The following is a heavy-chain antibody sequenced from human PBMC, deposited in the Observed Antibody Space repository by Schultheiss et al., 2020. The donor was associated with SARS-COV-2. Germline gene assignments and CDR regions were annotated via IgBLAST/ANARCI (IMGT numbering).Heavy chain of an antibody. CDR1: GFTFDDYA. J-gene: IGHJ4*02. CDR3: AREHRTIGSWLFSYYFDY. CDR2: ISWNSGSI. D-gene: IGHD3-9*01. V-gene: IGHV3-9*01. Sequence: GGSLRLSCAASGFTFDDYAMHWVRQAPGKGLEWVSGISWNSGSIGYADSVKGRFTISRDNAKNSVYLQMNSLRAEDTAVYYCAREHRTIGSWLFSYYFDYWGQGTLVTVSS.